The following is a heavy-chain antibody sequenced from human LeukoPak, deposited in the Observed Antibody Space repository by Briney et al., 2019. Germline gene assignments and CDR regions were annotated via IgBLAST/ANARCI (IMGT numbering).Heavy chain of an antibody. CDR3: AMGQPRYFDY. Sequence: GGSLRLSCAASGFTFSSYGMHWVRQAPGKGLEWVAVISYDGSNKYYADSVKGRFTISRDNSKNTLYLQMSSLRAEDTAVYYCAMGQPRYFDYWGQGTLVTVSS. V-gene: IGHV3-30*03. D-gene: IGHD1-14*01. J-gene: IGHJ4*02. CDR2: ISYDGSNK. CDR1: GFTFSSYG.